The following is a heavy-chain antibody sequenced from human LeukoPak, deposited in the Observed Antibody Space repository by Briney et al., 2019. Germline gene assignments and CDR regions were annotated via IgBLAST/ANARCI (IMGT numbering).Heavy chain of an antibody. CDR2: ISAYNGNT. J-gene: IGHJ4*02. Sequence: EASVKVSCKASGYTFTSYGISWVRQAPGQGLEWMGWISAYNGNTNYAQKLQGRVTMTTDTSTSTAYMELRSLRSEDTAVYYCARADGYCSSTSCHWDYWGQGTLVTVSS. V-gene: IGHV1-18*01. D-gene: IGHD2-2*01. CDR3: ARADGYCSSTSCHWDY. CDR1: GYTFTSYG.